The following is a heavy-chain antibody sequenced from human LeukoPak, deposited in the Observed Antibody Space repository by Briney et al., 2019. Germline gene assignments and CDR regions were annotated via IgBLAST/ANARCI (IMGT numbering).Heavy chain of an antibody. CDR1: GYTFTGHY. J-gene: IGHJ3*02. Sequence: ASVKVSCMASGYTFTGHYMHWVRQAPGQGREWMGWINPNSGGTNYAQTFQGRVTITRDTSISTAYMELSRLRSDDTAVYYCASIIPGRAFDIWGQGTMVTVSS. D-gene: IGHD3-3*01. CDR3: ASIIPGRAFDI. V-gene: IGHV1-2*02. CDR2: INPNSGGT.